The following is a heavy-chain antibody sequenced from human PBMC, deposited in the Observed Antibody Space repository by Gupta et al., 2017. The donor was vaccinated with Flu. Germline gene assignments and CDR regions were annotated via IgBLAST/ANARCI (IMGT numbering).Heavy chain of an antibody. Sequence: GFTFNTYALHWVRQTPGKGLEWVAAVSFDGRSQYYADSKKGRFTISRDNSKDMLYLQVNNLRIEDTAIYYCARDRPAYSRNYNLDYWGRGTLGTVSS. D-gene: IGHD3-22*01. CDR1: GFTFNTYA. V-gene: IGHV3-30*04. J-gene: IGHJ4*02. CDR3: ARDRPAYSRNYNLDY. CDR2: VSFDGRSQ.